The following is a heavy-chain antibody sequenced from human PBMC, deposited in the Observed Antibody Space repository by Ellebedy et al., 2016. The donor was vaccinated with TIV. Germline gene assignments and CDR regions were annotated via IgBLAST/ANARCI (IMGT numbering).Heavy chain of an antibody. CDR2: IKQDASER. D-gene: IGHD2-8*01. J-gene: IGHJ4*02. Sequence: GESLKISCAASGFTFSNYWMSWVRQAPGKGLEWVANIKQDASERYYVDSVKGRFSISRDNAKNSLYLQMNSLRAEDTAVYYCVRGMHYWGQGTLVTVSS. V-gene: IGHV3-7*01. CDR1: GFTFSNYW. CDR3: VRGMHY.